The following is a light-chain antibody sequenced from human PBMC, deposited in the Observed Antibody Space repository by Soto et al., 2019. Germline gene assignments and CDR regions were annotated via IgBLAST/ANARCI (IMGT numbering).Light chain of an antibody. Sequence: QSVLTQPPSVSDAPRQRVTISCSGSSSNIGNNAVNWYQQLPGKAPKLLIYYDDLLPSGVSDRFSGSKSGTSASLAISGLQSEDEADYYCAAWDDSLNARYVFGTGTKVTVL. CDR3: AAWDDSLNARYV. V-gene: IGLV1-36*01. J-gene: IGLJ1*01. CDR1: SSNIGNNA. CDR2: YDD.